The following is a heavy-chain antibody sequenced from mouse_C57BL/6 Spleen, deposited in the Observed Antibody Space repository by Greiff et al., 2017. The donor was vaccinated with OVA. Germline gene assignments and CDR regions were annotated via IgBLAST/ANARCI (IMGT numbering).Heavy chain of an antibody. J-gene: IGHJ4*01. CDR3: ARAKFITTVVDAMDY. CDR2: IDPSDSET. D-gene: IGHD1-1*01. CDR1: GYTFTSYW. Sequence: VQLQQPGAELVRPGSSVKLSCKASGYTFTSYWMHWVKQRPIQGLEWIGNIDPSDSETHYNQKFKDKATLTVDKSSSTAYMQLSSLTSEDSAVYYCARAKFITTVVDAMDYWGQGTSVTVSS. V-gene: IGHV1-52*01.